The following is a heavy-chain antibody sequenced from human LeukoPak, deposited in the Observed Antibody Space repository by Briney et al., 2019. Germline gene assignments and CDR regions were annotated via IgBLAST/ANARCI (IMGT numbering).Heavy chain of an antibody. D-gene: IGHD3-16*01. J-gene: IGHJ5*02. Sequence: SVKVSCRASGGTFSSYAISWVRQAPGQGLEWMGRIIPIFGTANYAQKFQGRVTITTDESTSTAYMELSSLRSEDTAVYYCARGGEASNWFDPWGQGTLVTVSS. CDR2: IIPIFGTA. CDR1: GGTFSSYA. CDR3: ARGGEASNWFDP. V-gene: IGHV1-69*05.